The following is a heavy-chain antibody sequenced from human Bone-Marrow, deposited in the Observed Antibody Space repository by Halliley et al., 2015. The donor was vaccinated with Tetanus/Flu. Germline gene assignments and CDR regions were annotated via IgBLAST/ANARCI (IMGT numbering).Heavy chain of an antibody. Sequence: GGVAKVWYDGSHKYYADSVKGRFTGSRDNSKNTLSLEINSLRAEDTAVYYCARERTYETSPIGYWGQGTLVTVSS. CDR3: ARERTYETSPIGY. CDR2: VWYDGSHK. D-gene: IGHD3-22*01. V-gene: IGHV3-33*01. J-gene: IGHJ4*02.